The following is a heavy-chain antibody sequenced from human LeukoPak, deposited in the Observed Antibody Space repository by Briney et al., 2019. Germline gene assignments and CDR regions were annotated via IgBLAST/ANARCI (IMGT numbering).Heavy chain of an antibody. D-gene: IGHD4-17*01. J-gene: IGHJ4*02. CDR2: IRSKANSYAT. CDR1: GFTFSGSA. CDR3: TRSYYGDLVS. V-gene: IGHV3-73*01. Sequence: GGSLRLSCSASGFTFSGSAMHWVRQASGKGLEWVGRIRSKANSYATAYAASVKGRFTISRDDSKNTAYLQMNSLKTEDTAVYYCTRSYYGDLVSWGQGTLVTVSS.